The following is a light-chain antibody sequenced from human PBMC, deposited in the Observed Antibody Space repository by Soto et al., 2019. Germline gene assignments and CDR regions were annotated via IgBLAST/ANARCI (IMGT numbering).Light chain of an antibody. J-gene: IGKJ1*01. CDR1: QGISNY. CDR3: QKDNSAPWT. Sequence: DIQMTQSPSSLSASVGDRVTITCRASQGISNYLAWYQQQPGKVPKLLIYVASTLQSGVPSRFSGSGSGTDFTLTISSQQPEDVATYYCQKDNSAPWTFGERTKVEIK. CDR2: VAS. V-gene: IGKV1-27*01.